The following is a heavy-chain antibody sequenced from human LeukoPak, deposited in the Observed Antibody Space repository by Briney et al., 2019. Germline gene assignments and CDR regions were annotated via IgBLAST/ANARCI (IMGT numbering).Heavy chain of an antibody. D-gene: IGHD6-19*01. CDR3: ARGGGWYGTEGAFDI. J-gene: IGHJ3*02. V-gene: IGHV4-59*01. Sequence: SETLSLTCTVSGGSISSYYWSWIRQPPGKGLEWIGYIYYSGSTNYNPSLKSRVTISVDTSKNQFSLKLSSVTAADTAVYYCARGGGWYGTEGAFDIWGQGTMVTVSS. CDR1: GGSISSYY. CDR2: IYYSGST.